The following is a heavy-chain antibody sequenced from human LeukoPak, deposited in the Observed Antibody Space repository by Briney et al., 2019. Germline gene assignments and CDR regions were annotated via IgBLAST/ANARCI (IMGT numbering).Heavy chain of an antibody. V-gene: IGHV4-31*03. J-gene: IGHJ4*02. D-gene: IGHD6-19*01. CDR1: GGSISSGGYY. Sequence: SETLSLTCTVSGGSISSGGYYWSWIRQHPGKGLEWIGYIYYSGSAYYNPSLKSRVTISVDTSKNQFSLKLSSVTAADTAVYYCARAKTYSVAPFDYWGQGTLVTVSS. CDR2: IYYSGSA. CDR3: ARAKTYSVAPFDY.